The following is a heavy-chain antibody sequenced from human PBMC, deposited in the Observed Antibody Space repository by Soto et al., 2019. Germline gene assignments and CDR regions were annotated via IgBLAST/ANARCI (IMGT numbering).Heavy chain of an antibody. CDR3: AKVPTGEMGTVFQAFDI. Sequence: PGGSLRLSCAASGFTFSSDGMHWVRQAPGKVLEWVAVISYDGSNKYYADSVKGRFTISRDNSKNTLYLQMNSLRAEDTAVYYCAKVPTGEMGTVFQAFDIWGQGTMVNVSS. J-gene: IGHJ3*02. CDR1: GFTFSSDG. CDR2: ISYDGSNK. D-gene: IGHD5-18*01. V-gene: IGHV3-30*18.